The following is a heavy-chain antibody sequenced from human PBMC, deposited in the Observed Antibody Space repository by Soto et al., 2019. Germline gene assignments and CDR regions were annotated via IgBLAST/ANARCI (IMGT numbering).Heavy chain of an antibody. Sequence: QVQLVQSGAELKKPGASVKVSCKASGYTFTSYDINWVRQATGQGLEWMGWMNPNSGNTVDAQKFQGTVTMTTNTSISTAYMEVSSLRSEDTAVYYCARERAIVVVPAADYFYYGMDVWGQGTKVTVSS. J-gene: IGHJ6*02. CDR3: ARERAIVVVPAADYFYYGMDV. D-gene: IGHD2-2*01. CDR1: GYTFTSYD. V-gene: IGHV1-8*01. CDR2: MNPNSGNT.